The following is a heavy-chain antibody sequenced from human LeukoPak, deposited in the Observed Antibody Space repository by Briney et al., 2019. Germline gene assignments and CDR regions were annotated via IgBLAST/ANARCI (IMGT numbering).Heavy chain of an antibody. CDR2: MNPNSGNT. Sequence: ASVKVSCKASGYTFTSYDINWVRQATGQGLEWMGWMNPNSGNTGYAQKFQGRVTMTRNTSISTAYMELSSLRSEDTAVYYCARGRRDGYNRKGVDDHWGQGTLVTVSS. D-gene: IGHD5-24*01. CDR3: ARGRRDGYNRKGVDDH. CDR1: GYTFTSYD. J-gene: IGHJ4*02. V-gene: IGHV1-8*01.